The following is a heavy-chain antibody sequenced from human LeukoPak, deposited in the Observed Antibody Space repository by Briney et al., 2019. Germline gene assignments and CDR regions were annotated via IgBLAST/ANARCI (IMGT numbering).Heavy chain of an antibody. V-gene: IGHV3-64*01. D-gene: IGHD6-19*01. CDR1: GFSFSYNA. Sequence: GGSLRLSCAASGFSFSYNAMHWVRQAPGKGLEYVAAISSDGSSTYYANSVKGRFTISRDNSKNTLYLQMGSLRDEDMAAYYCARERLDGNWIDPWGQGTLVIVSS. CDR3: ARERLDGNWIDP. J-gene: IGHJ5*02. CDR2: ISSDGSST.